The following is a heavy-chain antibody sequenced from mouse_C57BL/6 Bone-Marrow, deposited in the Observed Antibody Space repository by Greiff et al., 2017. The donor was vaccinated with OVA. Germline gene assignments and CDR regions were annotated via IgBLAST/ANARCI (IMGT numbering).Heavy chain of an antibody. D-gene: IGHD1-1*02. CDR3: ARWCDAVFAY. CDR2: ISYDGSN. CDR1: GYSITSGYY. V-gene: IGHV3-6*01. J-gene: IGHJ3*01. Sequence: EVKLEESGPGLVKPSQSLSLTCSVTGYSITSGYYWNWIRQFPGNKLEWMGYISYDGSNNYNPSLKNRISITRDTSKNHFFLKLNSVTTEDTATYYCARWCDAVFAYWGQGTLVTVSA.